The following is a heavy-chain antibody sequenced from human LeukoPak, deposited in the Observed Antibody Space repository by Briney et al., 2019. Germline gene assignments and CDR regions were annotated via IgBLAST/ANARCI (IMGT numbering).Heavy chain of an antibody. CDR3: AKDELWFGELLSESFDY. Sequence: GGSLRLSCAASGFTFSSYGMHWVRQAPGKGLEWVAFIRYDGSNKNYAASVKGRFTISRDNSKNTLFLQMNSLRAEDTAVYCCAKDELWFGELLSESFDYWGQGTLVTVSS. V-gene: IGHV3-30*02. CDR2: IRYDGSNK. CDR1: GFTFSSYG. J-gene: IGHJ4*02. D-gene: IGHD3-10*01.